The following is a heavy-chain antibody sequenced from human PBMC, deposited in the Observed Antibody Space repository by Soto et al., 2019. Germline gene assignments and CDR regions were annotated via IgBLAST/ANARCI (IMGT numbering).Heavy chain of an antibody. CDR2: IKSKTDGGTT. V-gene: IGHV3-15*07. CDR1: GFTFSNAW. D-gene: IGHD3-10*01. Sequence: GGSLRLSCAASGFTFSNAWMNWVRQAPGKGLEWVGRIKSKTDGGTTDYAAPVKGRFTISRDDSKNTLYLQMNSLKTEDTAVYYCTTVHEGRGSGSKGRYFDYWGQGTLVTVSS. J-gene: IGHJ4*02. CDR3: TTVHEGRGSGSKGRYFDY.